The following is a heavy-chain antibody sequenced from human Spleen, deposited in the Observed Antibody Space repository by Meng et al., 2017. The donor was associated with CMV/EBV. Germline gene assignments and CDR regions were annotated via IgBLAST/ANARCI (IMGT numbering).Heavy chain of an antibody. Sequence: SVKVSCKASGYTFTSYAMNWVRQAPGQGLEWMGGIIPILGTPNYAQKFQGRVTITTDEFTSTGYMELSSLTSDDTAVYYCARDGNTFYGDPGVLYYFPMDVWGQGTKVTVSS. CDR1: GYTFTSYA. D-gene: IGHD2/OR15-2a*01. V-gene: IGHV1-69*05. CDR2: IIPILGTP. CDR3: ARDGNTFYGDPGVLYYFPMDV. J-gene: IGHJ6*02.